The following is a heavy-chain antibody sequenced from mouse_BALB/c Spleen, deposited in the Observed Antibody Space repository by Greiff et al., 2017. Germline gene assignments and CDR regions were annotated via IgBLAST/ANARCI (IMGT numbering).Heavy chain of an antibody. J-gene: IGHJ2*01. V-gene: IGHV3-2*02. CDR3: AHYGSRGDY. CDR2: ISYSGST. D-gene: IGHD1-1*01. CDR1: GYSITSDYA. Sequence: EVNLVESGPGLVKPSQSLSLTCTVTGYSITSDYAWNWIRQFPGNKLEWMGYISYSGSTSYNPSLKSRISITRDTSKNQFFLQLNSVTTEDTATYYCAHYGSRGDYWGQGTTLTVSS.